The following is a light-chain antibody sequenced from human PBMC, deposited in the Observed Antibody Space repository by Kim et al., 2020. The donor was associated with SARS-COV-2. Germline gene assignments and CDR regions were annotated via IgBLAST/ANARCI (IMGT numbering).Light chain of an antibody. J-gene: IGLJ3*02. CDR3: SAWDTSLSAWV. CDR2: RNN. V-gene: IGLV10-54*01. Sequence: QTATLAWPGNSHNVGDQGAAWLQQHQGHPPKLLSYRNNSRPSGISERLSASRSGNTASLTITGLQTGDGADYYCSAWDTSLSAWVFGGGTQLTVL. CDR1: SHNVGDQG.